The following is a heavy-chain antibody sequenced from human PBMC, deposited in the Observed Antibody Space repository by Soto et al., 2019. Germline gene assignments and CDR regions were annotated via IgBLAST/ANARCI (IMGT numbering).Heavy chain of an antibody. V-gene: IGHV4-59*01. CDR3: ASSRFTSGWWTPPFDY. Sequence: QVQLQESGPGLVKPSESLSLTCAVSGGSISSYYWSWIRQPPGKGLEWIGYIYYSGSTNYNTSLKSRFTISVATSNNQISLKLTSVTAADTAVYYCASSRFTSGWWTPPFDYWGQGSMVTASS. CDR2: IYYSGST. J-gene: IGHJ4*02. D-gene: IGHD6-19*01. CDR1: GGSISSYY.